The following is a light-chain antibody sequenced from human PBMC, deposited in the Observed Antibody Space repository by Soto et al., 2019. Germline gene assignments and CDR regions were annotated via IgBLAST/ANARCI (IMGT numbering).Light chain of an antibody. CDR1: QSVSTN. Sequence: IVMTQSPATLSVSPGERATLSCRASQSVSTNLAWYQQKPGQAPRLFVYGASTRATGVPARFSGSGSGTEFTLTISSLQSEDFAVYYCQQYNDWPPYTFGQGTKV. CDR2: GAS. CDR3: QQYNDWPPYT. V-gene: IGKV3-15*01. J-gene: IGKJ2*01.